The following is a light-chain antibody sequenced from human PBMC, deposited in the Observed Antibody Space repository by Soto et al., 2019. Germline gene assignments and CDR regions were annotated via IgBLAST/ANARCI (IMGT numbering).Light chain of an antibody. CDR1: QNVGIY. CDR3: QQYNKWPPIT. CDR2: GAS. V-gene: IGKV3-15*01. Sequence: EIVLKQSPAILSVAAGERVTLSCRASQNVGIYLAWYQQRPGQAPRLLISGASTRATGVSDRFSGSGSGTEFTLTISSLQSGDSAVYYCQQYNKWPPITFGQGIRLEI. J-gene: IGKJ5*01.